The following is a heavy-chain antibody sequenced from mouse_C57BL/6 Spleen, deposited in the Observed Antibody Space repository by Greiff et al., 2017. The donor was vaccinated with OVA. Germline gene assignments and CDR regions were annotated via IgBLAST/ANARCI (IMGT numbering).Heavy chain of an antibody. CDR1: GFTFSSYT. CDR3: ARYGSYYYAMDY. V-gene: IGHV5-9*01. CDR2: ISGGGGNT. D-gene: IGHD2-10*02. J-gene: IGHJ4*01. Sequence: EVKLMESGGGLVKPGGSLKLSCAASGFTFSSYTMSWVRQTPEKRLEWVATISGGGGNTYYPDSVKGRFTISRDNAKNTLYLQMSSLRSEDTALYYCARYGSYYYAMDYWGQGTSVTVSS.